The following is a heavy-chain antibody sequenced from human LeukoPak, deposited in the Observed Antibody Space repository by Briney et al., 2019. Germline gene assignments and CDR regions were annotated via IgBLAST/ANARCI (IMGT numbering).Heavy chain of an antibody. Sequence: SETLSLTCAVYGGSFSGYYWSWIRQPPGKGLEWIGEINHSGSTNYNPSLKSRVTISVDTSKNQFSLKLSSVTAADTAVYYCASGKEGITMVRGVANWFDPWGQGTLVTVSS. CDR2: INHSGST. CDR1: GGSFSGYY. D-gene: IGHD3-10*01. CDR3: ASGKEGITMVRGVANWFDP. V-gene: IGHV4-34*01. J-gene: IGHJ5*02.